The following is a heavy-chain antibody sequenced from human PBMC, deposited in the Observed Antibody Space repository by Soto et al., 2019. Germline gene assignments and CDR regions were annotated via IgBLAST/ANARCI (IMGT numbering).Heavy chain of an antibody. V-gene: IGHV3-53*01. CDR1: GFTLSSNY. Sequence: XGSLTLYSAASGFTLSSNYMNWVRQAPGKGLEWVSIIYSDGTTSYADSVKGRFTISRDNFKNTLHLQMNSLRAEDTAVYYCAILSKWGQGTLVTVPS. D-gene: IGHD4-4*01. CDR2: IYSDGTT. J-gene: IGHJ4*02. CDR3: AILSK.